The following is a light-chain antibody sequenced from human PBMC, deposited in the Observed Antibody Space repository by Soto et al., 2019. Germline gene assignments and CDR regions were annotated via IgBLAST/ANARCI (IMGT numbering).Light chain of an antibody. CDR2: EAS. CDR3: QQYDSDSST. CDR1: QSINNW. V-gene: IGKV1-5*03. J-gene: IGKJ2*01. Sequence: DIQMTQSPSTLSASVGDRVTITCRASQSINNWLAWYQQKPGKAPKLLIYEASSLLSGVPSRFSGSGSGTEFILTISSLQPDDFADYYCQQYDSDSSTFGQGTKLDI.